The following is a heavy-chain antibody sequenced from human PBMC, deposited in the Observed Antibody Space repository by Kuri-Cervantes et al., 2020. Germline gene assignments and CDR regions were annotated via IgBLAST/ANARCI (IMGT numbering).Heavy chain of an antibody. CDR3: ARKRVTYYYESIGS. CDR1: GFTFSSYS. CDR2: ISSSSSYI. Sequence: GESLKISCAASGFTFSSYSMNWVRQAPGRGLEWVSSISSSSSYIYYADSVKGRFTISRDNAKNPLYLQMNSLNAEDTAVYYCARKRVTYYYESIGSWGQGTLVTVSS. J-gene: IGHJ5*02. V-gene: IGHV3-21*03. D-gene: IGHD3-22*01.